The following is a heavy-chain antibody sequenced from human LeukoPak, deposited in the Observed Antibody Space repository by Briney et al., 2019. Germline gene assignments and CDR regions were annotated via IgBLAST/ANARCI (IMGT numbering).Heavy chain of an antibody. CDR3: ARATQYQDIVVVPAAKLDYYYYGMDV. D-gene: IGHD2-2*01. Sequence: ASVKVSCKASGYTFTGYYMHWVRQAPGQGLEWMGWINPNSGGTNYAQKFQGRVTMTRDTSISTAYMELSRLRSDDTAVYYCARATQYQDIVVVPAAKLDYYYYGMDVWGQGTTVTVPS. V-gene: IGHV1-2*02. J-gene: IGHJ6*02. CDR2: INPNSGGT. CDR1: GYTFTGYY.